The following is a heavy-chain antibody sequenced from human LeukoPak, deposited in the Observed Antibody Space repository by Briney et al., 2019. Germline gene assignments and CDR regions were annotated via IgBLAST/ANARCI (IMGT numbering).Heavy chain of an antibody. Sequence: PSETLCLTCTVSGGSISSYYWSWIRQPPGKGLEWIGYIYYSGSTNYNPSLKSRVTISVDTSKNQFSLKLSSVTAADTAVYYCARDPGSWFGELSYVEYLRQGSQVTVSS. D-gene: IGHD3-10*01. V-gene: IGHV4-59*01. CDR1: GGSISSYY. CDR3: ARDPGSWFGELSYVEY. CDR2: IYYSGST. J-gene: IGHJ4*02.